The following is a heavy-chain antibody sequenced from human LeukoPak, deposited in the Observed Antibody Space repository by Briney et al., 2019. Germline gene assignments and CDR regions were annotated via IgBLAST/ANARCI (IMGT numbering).Heavy chain of an antibody. J-gene: IGHJ4*02. CDR2: INHSGST. Sequence: SETLSLTCAVYGGSFSGYYWSWIRQPPGKGLEWIGEINHSGSTNYNPSLKSRVTISVDTSKNQFSLKLSSVTAADTAVYYCARAGAVGFDYWGQGTLVTVAS. V-gene: IGHV4-34*01. D-gene: IGHD6-19*01. CDR3: ARAGAVGFDY. CDR1: GGSFSGYY.